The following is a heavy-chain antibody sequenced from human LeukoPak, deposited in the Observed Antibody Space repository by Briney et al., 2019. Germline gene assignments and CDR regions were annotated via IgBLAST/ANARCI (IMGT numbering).Heavy chain of an antibody. CDR1: GFTFSSYA. CDR3: ARDPLGGYYFDY. D-gene: IGHD3-16*01. V-gene: IGHV3-30-3*01. Sequence: PGGSLRLSCAASGFTFSSYAMHWVRQAPGKGLEWVAVISYDGSNKYYADSVKGRFTISRDNAKNSLYLQMSSLRAEDTAVYYCARDPLGGYYFDYWGQGTLVTVSS. J-gene: IGHJ4*02. CDR2: ISYDGSNK.